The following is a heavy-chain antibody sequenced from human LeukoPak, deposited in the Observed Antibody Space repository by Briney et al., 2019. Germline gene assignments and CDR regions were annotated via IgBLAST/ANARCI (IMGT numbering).Heavy chain of an antibody. J-gene: IGHJ5*02. D-gene: IGHD5-12*01. CDR1: GYTFVSYY. CDR2: INPSGGST. V-gene: IGHV1-46*01. Sequence: ASVKVSCKASGYTFVSYYMHWVRQAPGQGLEWMGIINPSGGSTSYAQKFQGRVTMTRDMSTSTVYMELSSLRSEDTAVYYCASVDILAYNWFDPWGQGTLVTVSS. CDR3: ASVDILAYNWFDP.